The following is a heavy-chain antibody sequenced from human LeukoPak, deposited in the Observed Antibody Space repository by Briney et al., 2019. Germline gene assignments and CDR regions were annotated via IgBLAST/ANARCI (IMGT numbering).Heavy chain of an antibody. D-gene: IGHD3-10*01. CDR2: IYYGGST. CDR1: GGSICSSSYY. Sequence: SETLSHTCTLSGGSICSSSYYWGWVRQPPGKGLEWIECIYYGGSTYTHPSLKSRFTISVDTSKNAFSLKLSSVTGADTAVYYCARDSGTTGEVKFEPWGQGTLVTVSS. J-gene: IGHJ5*02. V-gene: IGHV4-39*07. CDR3: ARDSGTTGEVKFEP.